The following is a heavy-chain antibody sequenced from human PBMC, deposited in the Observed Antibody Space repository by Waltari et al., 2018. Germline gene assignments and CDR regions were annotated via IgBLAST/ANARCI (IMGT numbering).Heavy chain of an antibody. CDR1: GGSISSGSYY. D-gene: IGHD3-10*01. J-gene: IGHJ5*02. CDR3: ARRGSGVNWFDP. Sequence: QVQLQESGPGLVKPSQTLSLTCTVSGGSISSGSYYWSWIRQPAGQGLEWIGYIYTSGTTNSHPSHRSRVTTSVDTSKNQFSLKRSAVAAADTAVYYWARRGSGVNWFDPWGQGTLVTVSS. CDR2: IYTSGTT. V-gene: IGHV4-61*09.